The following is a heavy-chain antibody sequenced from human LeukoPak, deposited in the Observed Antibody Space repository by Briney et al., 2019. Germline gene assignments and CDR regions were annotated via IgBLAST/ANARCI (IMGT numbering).Heavy chain of an antibody. D-gene: IGHD3-22*01. J-gene: IGHJ4*02. CDR2: IIPIFGIA. Sequence: ASVKVSCKASGGTFSNYANSWVRQAPGQGLEWMGRIIPIFGIANYAQKFQGRVTITADKSTTTAYMDLSSLRSEDTAVYYCARMPYYYDSSGYSTTPYFDYWGQGTLVTVSS. V-gene: IGHV1-69*04. CDR3: ARMPYYYDSSGYSTTPYFDY. CDR1: GGTFSNYA.